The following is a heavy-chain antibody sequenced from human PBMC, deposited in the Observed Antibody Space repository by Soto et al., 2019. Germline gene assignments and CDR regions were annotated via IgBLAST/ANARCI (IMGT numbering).Heavy chain of an antibody. Sequence: GSGPTLGNPTQTLTLTCTFSGFSLSSSELGVGWIRQPPGKALEWLALIFWNDDERYNQSLKSRLTITKDISKNQVVLTMNNMAPVDTATYYCAHSRVFDWFDPWGQGTLVTVSS. D-gene: IGHD6-13*01. V-gene: IGHV2-5*01. CDR3: AHSRVFDWFDP. CDR2: IFWNDDE. CDR1: GFSLSSSELG. J-gene: IGHJ5*02.